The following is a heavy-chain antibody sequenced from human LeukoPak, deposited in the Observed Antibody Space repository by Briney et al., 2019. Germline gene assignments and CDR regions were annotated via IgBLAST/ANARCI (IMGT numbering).Heavy chain of an antibody. J-gene: IGHJ4*02. D-gene: IGHD3-10*01. CDR1: RFNLSSYN. CDR2: VSSDWGTT. V-gene: IGHV3-64D*06. Sequence: PGGSLRLSCSASRFNLSSYNMHWVRQAPGRGLEFVSGVSSDWGTTDYADSARDRFTIYRDISKNTLYLQMSSLRAEDTAIYYCVRGLYGLGWDYWGPGTLVTVSS. CDR3: VRGLYGLGWDY.